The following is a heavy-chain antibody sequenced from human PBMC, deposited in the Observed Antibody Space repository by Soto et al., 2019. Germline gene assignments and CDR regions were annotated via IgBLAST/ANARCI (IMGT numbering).Heavy chain of an antibody. D-gene: IGHD6-19*01. CDR2: INAGNGNT. CDR3: ARAVAVPADFDY. V-gene: IGHV1-3*05. Sequence: QVQLVQSGAEEKKPGASVKVSCKASGYTFTDYAMHSVRQAPGQRLEWMGWINAGNGNTKYSQKFQGRVTITRDTSASTAYMELSSLRSEDTAVYYCARAVAVPADFDYWGQGTLVTVSS. J-gene: IGHJ4*02. CDR1: GYTFTDYA.